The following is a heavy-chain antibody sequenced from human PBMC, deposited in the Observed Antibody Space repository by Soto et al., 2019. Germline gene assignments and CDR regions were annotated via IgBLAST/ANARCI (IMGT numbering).Heavy chain of an antibody. CDR3: ARDWDTARYMDV. CDR2: ISSSSSYI. J-gene: IGHJ6*03. D-gene: IGHD5-18*01. V-gene: IGHV3-21*01. Sequence: GGSLRLSCAASGFTFSSYSMNWVRQAPGKGLEWVSSISSSSSYIYYADSVKGRFTISRDNAKNSLYLQMNSLRAEDTAVYYCARDWDTARYMDVWGKGTTVTVSS. CDR1: GFTFSSYS.